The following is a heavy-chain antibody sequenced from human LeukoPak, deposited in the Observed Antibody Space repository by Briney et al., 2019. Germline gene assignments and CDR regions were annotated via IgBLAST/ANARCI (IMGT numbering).Heavy chain of an antibody. CDR1: GYTFTGYY. CDR3: ARGRYSGYYGMDV. J-gene: IGHJ6*02. D-gene: IGHD5-12*01. Sequence: ASVKVSCKASGYTFTGYYMHWVRQAPGQGLEWVGWINPNSGGTNYAQKFQGRVTMTRDTSISTAYMELSRLRSDDTAVYYCARGRYSGYYGMDVWGQGTTVTVSS. CDR2: INPNSGGT. V-gene: IGHV1-2*02.